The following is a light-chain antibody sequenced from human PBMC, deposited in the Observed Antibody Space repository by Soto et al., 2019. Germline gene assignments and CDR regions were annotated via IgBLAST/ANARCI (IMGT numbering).Light chain of an antibody. J-gene: IGKJ4*01. CDR3: QESNTTPLT. CDR2: AAS. CDR1: QSISSY. V-gene: IGKV1-39*01. Sequence: DIQMTQSPSSLYAPVGDRVTITCRASQSISSYLNWCQQKPGRAPKLLIYAASSLESGVPSRFSGSGSGTEFTLTIRSLQPEDFATYYCQESNTTPLTFGGGTKVDIK.